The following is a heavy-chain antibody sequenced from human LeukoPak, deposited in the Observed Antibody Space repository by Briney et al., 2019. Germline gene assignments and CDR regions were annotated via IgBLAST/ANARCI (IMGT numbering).Heavy chain of an antibody. Sequence: PGGSLRLSCAASGFTFSSYSMNWVRQAPGKGLEWVSSISSSSSYIYYADSVKGRFTISRDNAKNSLYLQMNSLRAEDTAVYYCARVLASSSFVLDYWGQGTLVTVSS. D-gene: IGHD6-13*01. CDR2: ISSSSSYI. V-gene: IGHV3-21*01. J-gene: IGHJ4*02. CDR3: ARVLASSSFVLDY. CDR1: GFTFSSYS.